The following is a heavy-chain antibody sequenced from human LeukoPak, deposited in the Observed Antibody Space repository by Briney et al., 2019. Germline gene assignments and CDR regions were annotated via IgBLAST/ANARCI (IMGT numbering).Heavy chain of an antibody. D-gene: IGHD3-3*02. CDR3: ARSPALADLDY. CDR1: GGSISSGGYY. V-gene: IGHV4-31*11. CDR2: IYYSGST. J-gene: IGHJ4*02. Sequence: SETLSLTCAVSGGSISSGGYYWSWIRQHPGKGLEWIGYIYYSGSTYYNPSLKSRLTLSIDAPNNQFSLRLDFVTAADTAVYFCARSPALADLDYWGQGIVVRVSS.